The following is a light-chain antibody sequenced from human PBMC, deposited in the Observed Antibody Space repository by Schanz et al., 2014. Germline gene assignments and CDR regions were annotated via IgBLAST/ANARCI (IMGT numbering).Light chain of an antibody. CDR1: ESVNVN. CDR2: DAS. V-gene: IGKV3-11*01. J-gene: IGKJ5*01. CDR3: QQRSNWPPIT. Sequence: ETVMTQSPATLSVSPGDRATLSCRASESVNVNLAWYQQKPGQAPRLLIYDASNRATGIPARFSGSGSGTDFTLTISSLEPEDFAVYYCQQRSNWPPITFGQGTRLEIK.